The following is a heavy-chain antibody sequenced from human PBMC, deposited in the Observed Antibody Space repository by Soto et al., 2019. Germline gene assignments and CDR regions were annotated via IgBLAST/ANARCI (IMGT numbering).Heavy chain of an antibody. CDR3: AVTYSSGWSLDY. CDR2: ISYDGSNK. D-gene: IGHD6-19*01. V-gene: IGHV3-30*03. J-gene: IGHJ4*02. CDR1: GFTFSSYG. Sequence: QVQLVESGGGVVQPGRSLRLSCAASGFTFSSYGMHWVRQAPGKGLEWVAVISYDGSNKYYADSVKGRFTISRDNSKNTLYLQMNSLRAEDTAVYYCAVTYSSGWSLDYWGQGTLVTVSS.